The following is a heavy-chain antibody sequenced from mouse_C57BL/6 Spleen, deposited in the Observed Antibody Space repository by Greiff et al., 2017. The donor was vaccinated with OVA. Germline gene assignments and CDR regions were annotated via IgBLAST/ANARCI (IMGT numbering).Heavy chain of an antibody. Sequence: EVKLQESGPGMVKPSQSLSLTCTVTGYSITSGYDWHCIRHFPGNKLEWMGYISYSGSTNYNPSLKSRISITHDTSKNHFFLKLNSVTTEDTATYYCARGAGPYYAMDYWGQGTSVTVSS. CDR1: GYSITSGYD. V-gene: IGHV3-1*01. D-gene: IGHD3-3*01. J-gene: IGHJ4*01. CDR3: ARGAGPYYAMDY. CDR2: ISYSGST.